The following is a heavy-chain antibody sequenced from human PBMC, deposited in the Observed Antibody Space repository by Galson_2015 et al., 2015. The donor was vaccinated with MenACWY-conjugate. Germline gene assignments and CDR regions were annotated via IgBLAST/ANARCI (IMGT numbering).Heavy chain of an antibody. CDR1: AGSISSSTYY. CDR3: ARQGPSGRAFDI. Sequence: SETLSLTCNVSAGSISSSTYYWGWIRQSPGKGLEWIGTIYDSGSTYYNPSLKSRVTISVDTSRNQFSLKMSSVPAADTAVYYFARQGPSGRAFDIWGQGTMVTVSS. V-gene: IGHV4-39*01. CDR2: IYDSGST. D-gene: IGHD3-10*01. J-gene: IGHJ3*02.